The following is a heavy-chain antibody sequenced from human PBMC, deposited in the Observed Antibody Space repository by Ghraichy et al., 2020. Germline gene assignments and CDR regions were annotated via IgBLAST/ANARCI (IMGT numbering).Heavy chain of an antibody. V-gene: IGHV4-39*01. J-gene: IGHJ4*02. CDR3: ARRRGYYVDY. D-gene: IGHD6-25*01. CDR2: IYYSGST. Sequence: SQTLSLTCTVSGGYISSSSYYWGWIRQPPGKGLEWIGSIYYSGSTYYNPSLKSRVTISVDTSKNQFSLKLSSVTAADTAVYYCARRRGYYVDYWGQGTLVTVSS. CDR1: GGYISSSSYY.